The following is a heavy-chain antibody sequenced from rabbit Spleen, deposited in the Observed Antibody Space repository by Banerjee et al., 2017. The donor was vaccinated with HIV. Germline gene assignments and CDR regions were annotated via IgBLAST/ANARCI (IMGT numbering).Heavy chain of an antibody. CDR3: ARDPAYASGGGASIPYL. CDR2: IYNGDVTT. CDR1: GFDFSSDA. V-gene: IGHV1S47*01. Sequence: EESGGDLVKPGASLTLTCKASGFDFSSDAMCWVRQAPGKGPEWIACIYNGDVTTYYANWVHGRFTISKASSTTVTLQMTSLTAADTATYFCARDPAYASGGGASIPYLWGPGTLVTVS. D-gene: IGHD1-1*01. J-gene: IGHJ4*01.